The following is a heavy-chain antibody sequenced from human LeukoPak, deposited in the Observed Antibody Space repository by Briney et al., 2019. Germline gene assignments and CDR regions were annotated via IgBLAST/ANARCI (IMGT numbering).Heavy chain of an antibody. CDR3: AGPAVALFDY. CDR1: GGSISSSSYY. Sequence: SETLSLTCTVSGGSISSSSYYWGWIRQPPGKGLEWIGSIYYSGSTYYNPSLKSRVTISVDTSKNQFSLKLSSVTAADTAVYYCAGPAVALFDYWGQGTLVTVSS. V-gene: IGHV4-39*01. CDR2: IYYSGST. J-gene: IGHJ4*02. D-gene: IGHD6-19*01.